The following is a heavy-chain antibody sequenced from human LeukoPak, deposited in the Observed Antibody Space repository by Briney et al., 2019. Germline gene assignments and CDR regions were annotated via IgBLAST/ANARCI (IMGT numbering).Heavy chain of an antibody. CDR1: GFTFSSYE. Sequence: GGSLRLSCAASGFTFSSYEMNWVRQAPGKGLEWVSYISSSGSTIYYADPVKGRFTISRDNAKNSLYLQLNSLRAEDTAVYYCAELGITMIGGVWGKGTTVTISS. D-gene: IGHD3-10*02. V-gene: IGHV3-48*03. CDR3: AELGITMIGGV. J-gene: IGHJ6*04. CDR2: ISSSGSTI.